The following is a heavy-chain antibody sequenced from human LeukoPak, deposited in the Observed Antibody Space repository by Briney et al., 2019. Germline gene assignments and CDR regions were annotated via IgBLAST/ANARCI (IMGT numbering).Heavy chain of an antibody. Sequence: PSETLSLTCTVSGGSISSGGYYWSWIRQHPGKGLEWIGYIYYSGSTYYNPSLKSRVTKSVDTSKNQSSLKLSSVTAADTAVYYCARGGDWLFDYWGQGILVTVSS. V-gene: IGHV4-31*03. J-gene: IGHJ4*02. CDR1: GGSISSGGYY. D-gene: IGHD2-21*02. CDR2: IYYSGST. CDR3: ARGGDWLFDY.